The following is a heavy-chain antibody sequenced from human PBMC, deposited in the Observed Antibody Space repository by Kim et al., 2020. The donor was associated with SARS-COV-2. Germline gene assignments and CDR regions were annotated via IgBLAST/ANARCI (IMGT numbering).Heavy chain of an antibody. CDR3: ARVRCGGDCYRRRGYFDY. Sequence: SETLSLTCAVYGGSFSGYYWSWIRQPPGKGLEWIGEINHSGSTNYNPSLKSRVTISVDTSKNQFSLKLSSVTAADTAVYYCARVRCGGDCYRRRGYFDY. V-gene: IGHV4-34*01. CDR2: INHSGST. D-gene: IGHD2-21*01. CDR1: GGSFSGYY. J-gene: IGHJ4*01.